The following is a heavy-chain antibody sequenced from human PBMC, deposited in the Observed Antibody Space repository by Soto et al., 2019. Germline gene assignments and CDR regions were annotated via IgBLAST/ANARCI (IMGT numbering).Heavy chain of an antibody. J-gene: IGHJ4*02. CDR2: IIPISSAA. Sequence: SVKVSCKASGGTFSNYVVNWVRQAPGQGLEWMGRIIPISSAANYAQKFQGRVTITADKSTSTSYMELSSLRSEDTAVYYCARDMTRTVVPYFDFWGQGTLVTVSS. V-gene: IGHV1-69*06. CDR1: GGTFSNYV. CDR3: ARDMTRTVVPYFDF. D-gene: IGHD1-7*01.